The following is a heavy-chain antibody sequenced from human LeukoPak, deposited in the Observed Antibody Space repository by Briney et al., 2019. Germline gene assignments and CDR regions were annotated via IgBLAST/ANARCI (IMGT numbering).Heavy chain of an antibody. V-gene: IGHV4-4*02. CDR1: GGSISSSNW. CDR2: IYHSGST. Sequence: PSETLSLTCAVSGGSISSSNWWSWVRQPPGKGLEWIGEIYHSGSTNYNPSLKSRVTISVDTSKNQFSLKLSSVTAADTAVYFCARSRFEESNLYYFDYWGQGTLVTVSS. J-gene: IGHJ4*02. CDR3: ARSRFEESNLYYFDY. D-gene: IGHD3-10*01.